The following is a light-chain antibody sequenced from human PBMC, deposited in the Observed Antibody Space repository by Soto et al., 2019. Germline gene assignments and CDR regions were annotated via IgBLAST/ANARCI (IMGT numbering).Light chain of an antibody. Sequence: DIALTQSPDSLSLSLGERATMNCKSSQSVLYSSYNKSYLAWYQVKPGRPPKLLFSWASTRESGVPDRFSGSGSWTDFTLTSSSLQAEEVAFYYCPQYYSTLITFGQGTRLEIK. J-gene: IGKJ5*01. V-gene: IGKV4-1*01. CDR3: PQYYSTLIT. CDR2: WAS. CDR1: QSVLYSSYNKSY.